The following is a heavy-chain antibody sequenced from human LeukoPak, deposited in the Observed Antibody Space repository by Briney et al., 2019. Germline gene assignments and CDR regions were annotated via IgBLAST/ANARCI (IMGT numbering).Heavy chain of an antibody. J-gene: IGHJ4*02. Sequence: PGGSLRLSCAASGFTFSGSAMHWVRQASGKGLEWVGRIRSKANSYATAYAASVKGRFTISRDDSKNTAYLQMNSLKTEDTAVYYCTSGWRYCSGGSCYLPLVWGQGTLVTVSS. CDR1: GFTFSGSA. CDR3: TSGWRYCSGGSCYLPLV. V-gene: IGHV3-73*01. CDR2: IRSKANSYAT. D-gene: IGHD2-15*01.